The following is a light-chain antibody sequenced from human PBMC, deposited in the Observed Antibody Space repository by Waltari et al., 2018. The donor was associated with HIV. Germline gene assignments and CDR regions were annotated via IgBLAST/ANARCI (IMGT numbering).Light chain of an antibody. CDR1: SSIIAYNY. J-gene: IGLJ1*01. CDR2: DSN. Sequence: QSVLTQPPSVPAAPGQTVTISCSGSSSIIAYNYVSWYQQLPGTVPKVLIYDSNKRASGIPDRFSGSKSDTSATLGITGLQTGDEADYYCGTWDATLNTYVFGSGTKVTVL. V-gene: IGLV1-51*01. CDR3: GTWDATLNTYV.